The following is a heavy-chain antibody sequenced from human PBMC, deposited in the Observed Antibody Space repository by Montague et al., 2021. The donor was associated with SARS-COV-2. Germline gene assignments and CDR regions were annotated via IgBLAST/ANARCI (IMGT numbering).Heavy chain of an antibody. D-gene: IGHD3-9*01. J-gene: IGHJ4*02. CDR1: GFSLSTSGVG. Sequence: PALVKPTQTLTLTCTFSGFSLSTSGVGVGWIRQPPGKALEWLALIYWDDDKRYSPSLKSRLTITKDTSKNQVVLTMTNMDPVDTATYYCAHSGYDILTGYLNRNDYWGQGTLVTVSS. CDR3: AHSGYDILTGYLNRNDY. V-gene: IGHV2-5*02. CDR2: IYWDDDK.